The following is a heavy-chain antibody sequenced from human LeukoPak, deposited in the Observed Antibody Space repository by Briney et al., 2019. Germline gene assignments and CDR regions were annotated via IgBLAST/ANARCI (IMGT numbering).Heavy chain of an antibody. V-gene: IGHV3-30-3*01. Sequence: GGSLRLSCAASGFTFSNYAMHCVRQAPGKGLEWVAVISYDGSNKYYADSVKGRFTISRDNSKNTLYLQMNSLRAEDTAVYYCAGVNQNDAFDIWGQGTMVTVSS. CDR2: ISYDGSNK. CDR1: GFTFSNYA. CDR3: AGVNQNDAFDI. J-gene: IGHJ3*02. D-gene: IGHD1-14*01.